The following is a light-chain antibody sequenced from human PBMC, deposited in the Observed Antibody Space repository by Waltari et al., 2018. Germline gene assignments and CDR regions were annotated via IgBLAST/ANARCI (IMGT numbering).Light chain of an antibody. Sequence: EVVMTQSPAPLSVSPGERATLSCRASQNLNRDLAWYQQRPGQAPRLLIYGASTRATDVPDRFSGSGSGTEFTLTVSSVQSEDFAVYYCQQYSYWPPNTFGQGTKLDIK. V-gene: IGKV3-15*01. CDR2: GAS. CDR1: QNLNRD. J-gene: IGKJ2*01. CDR3: QQYSYWPPNT.